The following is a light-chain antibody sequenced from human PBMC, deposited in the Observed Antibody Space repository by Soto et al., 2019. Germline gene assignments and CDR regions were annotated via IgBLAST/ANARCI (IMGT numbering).Light chain of an antibody. V-gene: IGLV2-8*01. CDR3: SSYAGSNNNYV. J-gene: IGLJ1*01. Sequence: QSALTQPPSASGPPGQSVTISCTGNNNDVGGYNYVSWYQQHPGKAPKLMIFEVTKRPSGVPDRFSGSKSGNTASLTVSGLQAEDEADYYCSSYAGSNNNYVFGTGTKVTVL. CDR1: NNDVGGYNY. CDR2: EVT.